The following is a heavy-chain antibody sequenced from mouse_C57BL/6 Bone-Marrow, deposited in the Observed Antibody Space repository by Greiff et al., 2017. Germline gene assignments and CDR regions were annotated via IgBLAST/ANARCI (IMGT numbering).Heavy chain of an antibody. CDR3: ASPYYYGSSSAWFAY. D-gene: IGHD1-1*01. J-gene: IGHJ3*01. V-gene: IGHV1-81*01. Sequence: LVESGAELARPGASVKLSCKASGYTFTSYGISWVKQRTGQGLEWIGEIYPRSGNPYYNEKFKGKATLTADKSSSPASMELRSLTSEDSAVYFCASPYYYGSSSAWFAYWGQGTLVTVSA. CDR2: IYPRSGNP. CDR1: GYTFTSYG.